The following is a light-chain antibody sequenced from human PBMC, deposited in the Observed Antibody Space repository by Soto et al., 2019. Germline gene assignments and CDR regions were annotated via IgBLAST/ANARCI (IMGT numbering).Light chain of an antibody. J-gene: IGKJ5*01. V-gene: IGKV3-11*01. CDR2: DAS. CDR1: QSVSSY. Sequence: VLPQSRDPLSLSPGETSTLPCPASQSVSSYLAWYQQKPGQAPRLLIYDASNRATGIPARFSGSGSGTDFTLTISSLEPEDFAVYYCQHRSNWPPTCGQGTRLEIK. CDR3: QHRSNWPPT.